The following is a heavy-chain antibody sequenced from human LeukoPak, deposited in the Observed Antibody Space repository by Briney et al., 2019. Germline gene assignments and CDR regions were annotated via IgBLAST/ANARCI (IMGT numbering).Heavy chain of an antibody. V-gene: IGHV3-30*18. CDR3: AKEKDRYSSSWSHFDY. CDR1: GFTFSSYG. J-gene: IGHJ4*02. Sequence: PGGSLRLSCAVSGFTFSSYGMHWLRQAPGKGLEWMAVISYDGSNKNYADSVKGRFNISRDNSKNTLYLQMNSLRAEDTAVYYCAKEKDRYSSSWSHFDYWGQGTLVTVSS. CDR2: ISYDGSNK. D-gene: IGHD6-13*01.